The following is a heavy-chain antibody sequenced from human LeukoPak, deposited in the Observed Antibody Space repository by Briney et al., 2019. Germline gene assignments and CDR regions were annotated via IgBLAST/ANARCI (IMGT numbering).Heavy chain of an antibody. Sequence: PGGSLRLSCAASGFTFDDYAMHWVRQAPGKGLEWVSLISGDGGSTYYADSVKGRFTISRDNSKNSLYLQMNSLRTEDTALYSCARVSSWSYYYGMDVWGQGTTVTVSS. CDR1: GFTFDDYA. CDR2: ISGDGGST. CDR3: ARVSSWSYYYGMDV. J-gene: IGHJ6*02. V-gene: IGHV3-43*02. D-gene: IGHD6-13*01.